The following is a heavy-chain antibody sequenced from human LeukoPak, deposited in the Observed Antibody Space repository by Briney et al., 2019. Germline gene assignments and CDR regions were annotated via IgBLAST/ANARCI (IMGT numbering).Heavy chain of an antibody. D-gene: IGHD6-13*01. V-gene: IGHV4-34*01. CDR1: GGSFSGYY. J-gene: IGHJ4*02. CDR2: INHSGST. CDR3: ARAPDIAAVDSPIFDY. Sequence: SETQSLTCAVCGGSFSGYYWSWIRQPPGKGLEWIGEINHSGSTNYNPSLKSRVTISVDTSKNQFSLKLSSVTAADTAVYYCARAPDIAAVDSPIFDYWGQGTLVTVSS.